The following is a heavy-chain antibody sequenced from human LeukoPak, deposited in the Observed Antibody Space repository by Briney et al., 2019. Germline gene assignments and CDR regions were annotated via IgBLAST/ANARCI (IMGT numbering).Heavy chain of an antibody. Sequence: GGPLRLSCAASGLTLSRYDMHWVRQATGEGLEWVSAIGTRGDTYYAGSVKGRFTMSRENAKNSLYLQMNSLSAGDTAVYYCVRAPPYSSASWGYYGMDVWGQGTTVTVSS. CDR2: IGTRGDT. CDR1: GLTLSRYD. CDR3: VRAPPYSSASWGYYGMDV. J-gene: IGHJ6*02. D-gene: IGHD6-19*01. V-gene: IGHV3-13*01.